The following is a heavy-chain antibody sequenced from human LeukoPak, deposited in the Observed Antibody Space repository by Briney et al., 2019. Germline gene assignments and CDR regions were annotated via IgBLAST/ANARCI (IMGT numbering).Heavy chain of an antibody. CDR2: IKEDGSEK. CDR3: ARTIRGY. J-gene: IGHJ4*02. CDR1: GFTFSNYW. D-gene: IGHD3-10*01. Sequence: GGSLRLSCAASGFTFSNYWMSWVRQAPGKGLEWVANIKEDGSEKYYVDSVKGRFTISRDNAKNSLYLQMNSLRAEDTAVYYCARTIRGYWGQGTLATVSS. V-gene: IGHV3-7*02.